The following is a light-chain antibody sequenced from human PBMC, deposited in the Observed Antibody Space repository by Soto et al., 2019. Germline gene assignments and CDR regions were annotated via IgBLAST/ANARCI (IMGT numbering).Light chain of an antibody. CDR3: SSSAGSNNVL. V-gene: IGLV2-8*01. J-gene: IGLJ3*02. CDR2: EVN. Sequence: QSALTQPPSASGSPGQSVTISCTGTTSDVGGYNSVSWYQQHPGKAPKVMIFEVNKRPSGVPDRFSGSKSGNTGSLTVSGLQAEDEADYYCSSSAGSNNVLFGGGTKVTVL. CDR1: TSDVGGYNS.